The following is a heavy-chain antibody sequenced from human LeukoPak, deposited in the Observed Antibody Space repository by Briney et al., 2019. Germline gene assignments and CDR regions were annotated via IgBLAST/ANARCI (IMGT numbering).Heavy chain of an antibody. CDR3: ARGQGVNKYYYYGMDV. D-gene: IGHD2-8*01. CDR1: GGSISSGGYY. V-gene: IGHV4-39*07. CDR2: INHSGST. J-gene: IGHJ6*02. Sequence: PSETLSLTCTVSGGSISSGGYYWSWIRQPPGKGLEWIGEINHSGSTNYNPSLKSRVTISVDTSKNQFSLKLSSVTAADTAVYYCARGQGVNKYYYYGMDVWGQGTTVTVSS.